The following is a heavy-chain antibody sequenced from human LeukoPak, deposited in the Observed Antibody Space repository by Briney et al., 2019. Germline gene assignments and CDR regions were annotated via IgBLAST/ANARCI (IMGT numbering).Heavy chain of an antibody. CDR1: GFTFSSYA. D-gene: IGHD1-26*01. CDR3: GKNRYSGSLSPFDI. Sequence: GGSLRLSCAASGFTFSSYAMSWVRQAPGKGLEWVSAISGGGGNTYYADSVKGRSTISRDNSKNTLYLQMNSLRAEDTAVYYCGKNRYSGSLSPFDIWGQGTMVTVSS. V-gene: IGHV3-23*01. J-gene: IGHJ3*02. CDR2: ISGGGGNT.